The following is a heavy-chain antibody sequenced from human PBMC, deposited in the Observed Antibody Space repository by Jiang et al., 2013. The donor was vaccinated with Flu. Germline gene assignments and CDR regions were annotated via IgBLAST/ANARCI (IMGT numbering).Heavy chain of an antibody. V-gene: IGHV3-21*01. J-gene: IGHJ4*02. CDR1: GFTFSSYS. CDR3: AREPRGAPTYFDY. CDR2: ISSSSSYI. Sequence: QLLESGGGLVKPGGSLRLSCAASGFTFSSYSMNWVRQAPGKGLEWVSSISSSSSYIYYADSVKGRFTISRDNAKNSLYLQMNSLRAEDTAVYYCAREPRGAPTYFDYWGQGTLVTVSS.